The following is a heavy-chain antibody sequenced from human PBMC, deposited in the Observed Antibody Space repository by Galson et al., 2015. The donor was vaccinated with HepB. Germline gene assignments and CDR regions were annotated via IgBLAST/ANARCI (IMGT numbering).Heavy chain of an antibody. J-gene: IGHJ4*02. CDR2: ISYDGSNK. CDR3: ARALNLVPLLIG. V-gene: IGHV3-30*04. D-gene: IGHD3-16*01. Sequence: SLRLSCAASGFTFSSYAMHWVRQAPGKGLEWVAVISYDGSNKYYADSVKGRFTISRDSSKNTLYLQMNSLRAEDTAVYYCARALNLVPLLIGWGQGTLVTVSS. CDR1: GFTFSSYA.